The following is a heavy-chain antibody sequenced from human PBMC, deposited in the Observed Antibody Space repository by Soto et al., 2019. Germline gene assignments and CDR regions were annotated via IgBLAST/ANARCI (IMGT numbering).Heavy chain of an antibody. Sequence: SAKVSCKACGYTFTSYAMHWARHAPGQRLEWMGWINAGNGNTKYSQKFQGRVTITRDTSASTAYMELSSLRSEDTAVYYCARNIVVVTALDYWGQGTLVTVSS. D-gene: IGHD2-21*02. J-gene: IGHJ4*02. CDR1: GYTFTSYA. V-gene: IGHV1-3*01. CDR2: INAGNGNT. CDR3: ARNIVVVTALDY.